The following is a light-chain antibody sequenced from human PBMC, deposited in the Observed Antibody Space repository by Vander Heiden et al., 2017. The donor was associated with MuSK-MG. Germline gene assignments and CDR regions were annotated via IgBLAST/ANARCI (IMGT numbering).Light chain of an antibody. CDR1: SSDVGCYIY. CDR2: DVS. J-gene: IGLJ1*01. CDR3: SSYTSSSTLYV. Sequence: QSALTQPASVSGSRGTTNTTSCTGTSSDVGCYIYVSWYQQHPGKAPKLMIYDVSNRPSGFSNRFSGSKSGNTASLTISGLQAEDEADYYCSSYTSSSTLYVFGTGTKVTVL. V-gene: IGLV2-14*03.